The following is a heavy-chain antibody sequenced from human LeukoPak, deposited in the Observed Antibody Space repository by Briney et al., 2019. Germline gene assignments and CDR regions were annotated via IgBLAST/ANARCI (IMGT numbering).Heavy chain of an antibody. V-gene: IGHV1-69*13. Sequence: AASVKVSCKASGGTFSSYAISWVRQAPGQGLEWMGGIIPIFGTANYAQKFQGRVTITADESTSTAYMELSSLRSEDTAVYYCARRYNYYYYGMDVWGQGTTVTVSS. CDR1: GGTFSSYA. D-gene: IGHD5-18*01. CDR3: ARRYNYYYYGMDV. CDR2: IIPIFGTA. J-gene: IGHJ6*02.